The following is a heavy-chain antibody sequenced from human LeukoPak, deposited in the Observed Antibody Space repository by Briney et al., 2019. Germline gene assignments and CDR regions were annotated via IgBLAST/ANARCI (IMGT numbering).Heavy chain of an antibody. CDR2: INHSGST. J-gene: IGHJ5*02. Sequence: SETLSLTCAVYGGSFSGYYWSWIRQPPGKGLEWIGEINHSGSTNYNPSLKSRVTISVDTSKNQFSLKLSSVTAADTAVYYCARAPSGYCSSTSCRRNWFDPWGQGTLVTVSS. D-gene: IGHD2-2*01. CDR1: GGSFSGYY. CDR3: ARAPSGYCSSTSCRRNWFDP. V-gene: IGHV4-34*01.